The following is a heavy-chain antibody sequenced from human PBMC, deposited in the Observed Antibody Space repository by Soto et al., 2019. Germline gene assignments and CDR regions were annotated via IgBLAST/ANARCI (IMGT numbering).Heavy chain of an antibody. J-gene: IGHJ4*02. CDR3: AQVVNYDTSGYFFGY. Sequence: GGSLRLSCATSGFTFSSYSMTWVRQAPGEGLEWVSSISGSGTTTKYADSVKGRFTISRDNSKNTLHLQMNSLRAEDMAVYYCAQVVNYDTSGYFFGYWGQGTLVTVSS. V-gene: IGHV3-23*01. D-gene: IGHD3-22*01. CDR2: ISGSGTTT. CDR1: GFTFSSYS.